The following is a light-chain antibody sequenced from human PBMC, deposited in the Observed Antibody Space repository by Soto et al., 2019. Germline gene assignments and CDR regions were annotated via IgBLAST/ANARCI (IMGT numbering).Light chain of an antibody. CDR3: QQTYSTPYT. J-gene: IGKJ2*01. CDR1: QGIGDA. CDR2: AAS. Sequence: DIQMSQSPSSPSASVGDRVTITCRASQGIGDALGWYQQKPGKAPKRLIYAASTLQSGVPSRFSGSGSGTDFTLTISSLQPEDFATYYCQQTYSTPYTFGQGT. V-gene: IGKV1-39*01.